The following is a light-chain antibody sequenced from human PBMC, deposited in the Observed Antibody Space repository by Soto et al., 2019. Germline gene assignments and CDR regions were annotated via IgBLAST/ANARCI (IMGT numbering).Light chain of an antibody. CDR3: NSYTRSNTLV. Sequence: QSALTQPASVSASPGQSITISCTGTSSDIGAYNYVSWYQQHPGKAPKLMIYEVSTRPSGVSNRFSGSKSGNTASLTISGLQAEDEADYYCNSYTRSNTLVFGGGTKLTVL. V-gene: IGLV2-14*01. CDR1: SSDIGAYNY. CDR2: EVS. J-gene: IGLJ3*02.